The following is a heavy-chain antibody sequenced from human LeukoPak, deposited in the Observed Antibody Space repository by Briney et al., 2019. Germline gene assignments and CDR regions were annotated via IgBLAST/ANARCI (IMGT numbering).Heavy chain of an antibody. CDR2: ISDNSDTI. CDR1: GFTFSSHA. Sequence: GGSLRLSCAASGFTFSSHAMSWVRQAPGKGREWVSSISDNSDTIFYTDSVKGRFTISRDNSRNTLYLQMDSLRAEDTAIYYCARDPPWFDPWGQGTLVAVSS. J-gene: IGHJ5*02. CDR3: ARDPPWFDP. V-gene: IGHV3-23*01.